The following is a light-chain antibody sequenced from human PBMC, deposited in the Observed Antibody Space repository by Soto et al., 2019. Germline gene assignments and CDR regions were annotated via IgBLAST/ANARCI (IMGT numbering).Light chain of an antibody. CDR3: QQSYSTPYS. CDR1: QSISSY. V-gene: IGKV1-39*01. CDR2: VAS. J-gene: IGKJ2*03. Sequence: DIQMTQSPSSLCASVGDSVTITCRASQSISSYLNWYQQRPGKVPKLLISVASNLQSGVPSRFSGSGSGTDFTLTITSLQTEDFATYYCQQSYSTPYSFGQGTKLEIK.